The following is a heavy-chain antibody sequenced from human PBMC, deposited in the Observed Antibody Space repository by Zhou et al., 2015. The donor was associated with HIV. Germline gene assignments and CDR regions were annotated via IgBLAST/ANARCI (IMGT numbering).Heavy chain of an antibody. J-gene: IGHJ6*02. D-gene: IGHD3-9*01. CDR3: ARVWAPHDILTGYYNVPYYYGMDV. CDR2: ISAYNGNT. CDR1: GYTFTSYG. Sequence: QVQLVQSGAEVKKPGASVKVSCKASGYTFTSYGISWVRQAPGQGLEWMGWISAYNGNTNYAQKLQGRVTMTTDTSTSTAYMELRSLRSDDTAVYYCARVWAPHDILTGYYNVPYYYGMDVWGQGTRSPS. V-gene: IGHV1-18*01.